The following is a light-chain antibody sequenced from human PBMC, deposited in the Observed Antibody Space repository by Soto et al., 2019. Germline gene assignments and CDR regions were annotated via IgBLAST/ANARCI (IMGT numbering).Light chain of an antibody. J-gene: IGKJ5*01. CDR3: QQYNNWPPGSIT. CDR2: GAS. Sequence: EIVMTQSPATLSVSPGERATLSCRASQSVSSNLAWYQQKPGQAPRLLIYGASTRATGTPARFSGSGSGTEFTLTISSLQSEYFAVYYCQQYNNWPPGSITFGQGTRLEIK. CDR1: QSVSSN. V-gene: IGKV3-15*01.